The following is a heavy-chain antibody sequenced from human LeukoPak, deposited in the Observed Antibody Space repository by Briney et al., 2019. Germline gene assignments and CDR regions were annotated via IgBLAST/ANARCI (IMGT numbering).Heavy chain of an antibody. CDR2: INAGNGNT. Sequence: ASVKVSCKASGYTFTSYAMHWVRHAPGQRLEWMGWINAGNGNTKYSQKFQGRVTITRDTSASTAYMELSSLRSEDTAVYYCARGIYCTNGVCYMGDAFDIWGQGTMVTVSS. J-gene: IGHJ3*02. V-gene: IGHV1-3*01. D-gene: IGHD2-8*01. CDR1: GYTFTSYA. CDR3: ARGIYCTNGVCYMGDAFDI.